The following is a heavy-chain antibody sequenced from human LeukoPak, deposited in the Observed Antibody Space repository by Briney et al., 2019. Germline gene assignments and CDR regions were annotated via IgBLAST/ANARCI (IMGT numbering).Heavy chain of an antibody. Sequence: KASETLSLTCGASGGSVSSTNWWTWIRQPPGKGLEWIGEVHLDGRTNFNPSLKSRLTMSVDLSENHVSLKLTSVTAADTAVYYCAREGGFYRPLDYSGQGTLVIVSS. J-gene: IGHJ4*02. CDR2: VHLDGRT. V-gene: IGHV4-4*02. D-gene: IGHD6-25*01. CDR1: GGSVSSTNW. CDR3: AREGGFYRPLDY.